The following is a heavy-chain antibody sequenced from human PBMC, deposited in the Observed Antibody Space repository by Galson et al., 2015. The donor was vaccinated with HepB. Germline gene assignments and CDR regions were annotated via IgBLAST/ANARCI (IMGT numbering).Heavy chain of an antibody. CDR2: IKQDGSEK. CDR3: AREVWSGYYGGYYYGMDV. CDR1: GFTFSSYW. Sequence: SLRLSCAASGFTFSSYWMSWVRQAPGKGLEWVANIKQDGSEKYYVDSVKGRFTISRDNAKNSLYLQMNSLRAEDTAVYYCAREVWSGYYGGYYYGMDVWGQGTTVTVSS. J-gene: IGHJ6*02. V-gene: IGHV3-7*03. D-gene: IGHD3-3*01.